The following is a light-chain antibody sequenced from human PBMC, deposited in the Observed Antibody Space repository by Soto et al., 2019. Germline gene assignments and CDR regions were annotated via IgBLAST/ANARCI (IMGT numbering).Light chain of an antibody. J-gene: IGLJ2*01. CDR3: GSYTASGTLV. V-gene: IGLV2-14*03. CDR2: DVT. Sequence: QSVLTQPASVSGSPGQSITVSCTGTSSDVGGYNYVSWYQQYPGKAPKLIIYDVTDRPSRVSNRFSGSKSGNTASLTISGLQAEDEDDYYCGSYTASGTLVFGGGTKVTVL. CDR1: SSDVGGYNY.